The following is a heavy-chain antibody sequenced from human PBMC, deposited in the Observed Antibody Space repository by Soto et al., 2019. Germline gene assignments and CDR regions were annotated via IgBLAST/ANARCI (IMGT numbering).Heavy chain of an antibody. V-gene: IGHV1-69*01. CDR1: GGTFSRHA. CDR3: ARGWGYDSNDYYYAY. J-gene: IGHJ4*02. CDR2: IIPIFGTA. D-gene: IGHD3-22*01. Sequence: QVQLVQSGAEVRKPGSSVKVSCQASGGTFSRHAISWVRQAPGQGLEWMGGIIPIFGTANHAQKFQGRVTILAVESTSTVYMEVSSLRSEDTAMYYCARGWGYDSNDYYYAYWGQGTLVIVSS.